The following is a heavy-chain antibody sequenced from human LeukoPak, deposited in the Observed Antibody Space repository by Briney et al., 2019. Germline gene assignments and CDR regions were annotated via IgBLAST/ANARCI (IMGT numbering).Heavy chain of an antibody. CDR2: INGGGDTT. Sequence: PGGSLRLSCATSGFTFVSYAMTWVHQAPGKGLEWVSAINGGGDTTYYADSVKGRFTVSRDRSTNTLFLQMSSLRAEDSGMYYCAKALDTYGYMRFDYWGQGTLVTVSS. J-gene: IGHJ4*02. V-gene: IGHV3-23*01. CDR1: GFTFVSYA. D-gene: IGHD5-24*01. CDR3: AKALDTYGYMRFDY.